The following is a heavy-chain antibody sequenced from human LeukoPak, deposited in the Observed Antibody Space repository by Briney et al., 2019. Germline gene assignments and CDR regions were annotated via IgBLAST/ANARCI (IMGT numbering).Heavy chain of an antibody. D-gene: IGHD5-24*01. CDR1: GYTFTGYY. J-gene: IGHJ6*03. Sequence: ASVKVSCKASGYTFTGYYMHWVRQAPGQGLEWMGWINPNSGGTNYAQKFQGRVTMTRDTSISTAYMELSRLRSDDTAVYYCARVVDAYYYYYMDVWGKGTTVTVSS. CDR3: ARVVDAYYYYYMDV. CDR2: INPNSGGT. V-gene: IGHV1-2*02.